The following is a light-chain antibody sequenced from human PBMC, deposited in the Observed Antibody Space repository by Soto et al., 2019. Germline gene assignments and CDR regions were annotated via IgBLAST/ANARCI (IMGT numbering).Light chain of an antibody. Sequence: DIQMTQSPSTLSASVGDRFTITCRASQSISSWLAWYQQKPGKAPKLLIYDASSLESGVPSRFSGSGSGTEFTLTISSLQPDDFATYYCQQYNSYSFGGGTMGDIK. J-gene: IGKJ4*01. CDR1: QSISSW. V-gene: IGKV1-5*01. CDR3: QQYNSYS. CDR2: DAS.